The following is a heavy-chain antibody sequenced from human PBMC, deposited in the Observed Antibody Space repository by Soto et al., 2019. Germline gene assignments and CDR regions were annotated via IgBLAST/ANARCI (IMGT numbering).Heavy chain of an antibody. J-gene: IGHJ4*02. D-gene: IGHD2-2*01. CDR2: IIPIFGTA. CDR1: GGTFSSYA. CDR3: GRDGDVLVPAADDY. V-gene: IGHV1-69*12. Sequence: QVQLVQSGAEVKKPGSSVKVSCKASGGTFSSYAISWVRQAPGQGLEWMGGIIPIFGTANYAQKFQGRVMITADESTSRAYMELSSMRSEDTAVYYCGRDGDVLVPAADDYWGQGTLVTVSS.